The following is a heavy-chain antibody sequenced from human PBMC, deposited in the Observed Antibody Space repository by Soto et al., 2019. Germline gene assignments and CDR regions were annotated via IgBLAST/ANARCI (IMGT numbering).Heavy chain of an antibody. CDR2: TYYRSKWYN. J-gene: IGHJ4*02. V-gene: IGHV6-1*01. D-gene: IGHD3-9*01. Sequence: PPQTLSLTCAISGDSVSSNTAAWNWIRQSPSRGLQWLGRTYYRSKWYNDYAVFVKSRITINPDTSKNQFSLQLNSVTPEDTAVYYCARDLDILTAYRLDYWGQGTLVTVSS. CDR1: GDSVSSNTAA. CDR3: ARDLDILTAYRLDY.